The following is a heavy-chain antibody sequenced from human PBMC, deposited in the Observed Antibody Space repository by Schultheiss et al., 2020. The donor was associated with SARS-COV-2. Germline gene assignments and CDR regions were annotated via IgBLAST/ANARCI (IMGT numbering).Heavy chain of an antibody. Sequence: GGSLRLSCAASGFTFSSYAMHWVRQAPGKGLEWVAVISYDGSNKYYADSVKGRFTISRDNSKNTLYLQMNSLRAEDTAVYYCARDSRIAARYYGMDVWGQGTTVTVSS. V-gene: IGHV3-30*07. CDR3: ARDSRIAARYYGMDV. D-gene: IGHD6-6*01. J-gene: IGHJ6*02. CDR2: ISYDGSNK. CDR1: GFTFSSYA.